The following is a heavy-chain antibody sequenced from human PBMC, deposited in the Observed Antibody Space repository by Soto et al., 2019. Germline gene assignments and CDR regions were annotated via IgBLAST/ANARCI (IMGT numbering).Heavy chain of an antibody. J-gene: IGHJ4*02. CDR1: GGSISGYH. CDR3: ARHIFYGAFDD. Sequence: SETLSLTCSISGGSISGYHWNWIRQTPGKGVEWIGCFYTSGSTKYSSSLKSRVTISVDTSKNQFSLKLNSVTAADTAVYFCARHIFYGAFDDWGQGTLVTVSS. V-gene: IGHV4-4*08. D-gene: IGHD4-17*01. CDR2: FYTSGST.